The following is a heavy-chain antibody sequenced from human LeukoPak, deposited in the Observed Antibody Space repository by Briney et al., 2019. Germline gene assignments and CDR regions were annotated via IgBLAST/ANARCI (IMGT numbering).Heavy chain of an antibody. CDR1: GFTFSSYS. V-gene: IGHV3-21*01. CDR2: ISSSNVYI. CDR3: ARGVVAAAGRYYFDY. Sequence: PGGFLRLSCAASGFTFSSYSMNWVRQAPGKGLEWVSSISSSNVYIYYADSVKGRFTISRDNAKNSLYLQMNSLRAEDTAMYYCARGVVAAAGRYYFDYWGQGTLVTVSS. D-gene: IGHD6-13*01. J-gene: IGHJ4*02.